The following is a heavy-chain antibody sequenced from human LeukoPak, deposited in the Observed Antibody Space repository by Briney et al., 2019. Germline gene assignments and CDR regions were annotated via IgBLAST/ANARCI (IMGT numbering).Heavy chain of an antibody. V-gene: IGHV3-74*01. Sequence: GGSLRLSCAVSGFTFRNYWMTWVRQAPGKGLVWVSRINSDGSSTTYGDSVKGRFTISRDNAKNTLYMYMHSLRAEDTAVYYCAREYYDSSGSPYFDYWGQGTLVTVSS. D-gene: IGHD3-22*01. CDR3: AREYYDSSGSPYFDY. CDR2: INSDGSST. CDR1: GFTFRNYW. J-gene: IGHJ4*02.